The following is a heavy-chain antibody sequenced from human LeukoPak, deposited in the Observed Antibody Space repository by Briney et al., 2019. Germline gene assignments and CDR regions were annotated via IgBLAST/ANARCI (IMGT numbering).Heavy chain of an antibody. Sequence: SETLSLTCTVSGGSISSYYWSWFRQPPGKGLEWIGYIYYSGSTNYNPSLKSRVTISVDTSKNQFSLKLSSVTAADTAVYYCARGTQYDYVWGSYRSIAFDIWGQGTMVTVSS. J-gene: IGHJ3*02. CDR3: ARGTQYDYVWGSYRSIAFDI. CDR1: GGSISSYY. D-gene: IGHD3-16*02. CDR2: IYYSGST. V-gene: IGHV4-59*01.